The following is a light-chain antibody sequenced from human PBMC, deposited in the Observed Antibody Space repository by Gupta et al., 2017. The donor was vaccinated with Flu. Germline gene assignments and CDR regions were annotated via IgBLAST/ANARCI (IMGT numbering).Light chain of an antibody. Sequence: GTLSLSPGERATLSCRASQSVRNNYLAWYQQKPGQAPRLLIYGASNRATGIPDRFSGSGSGTDFTLTISRLEPEDFAVYYCQQEGSSPQTFGQGTKAEIK. CDR2: GAS. V-gene: IGKV3-20*01. CDR3: QQEGSSPQT. CDR1: QSVRNNY. J-gene: IGKJ1*01.